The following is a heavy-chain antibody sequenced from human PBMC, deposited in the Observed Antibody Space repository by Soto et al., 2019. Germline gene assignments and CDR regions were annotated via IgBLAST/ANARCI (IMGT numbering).Heavy chain of an antibody. CDR2: INHSGST. CDR3: ARGGHIVVVVAATGGFDY. J-gene: IGHJ4*02. D-gene: IGHD2-15*01. V-gene: IGHV4-34*01. Sequence: SETLSLTCAVYGGSFSGYYWSWIRQPPGKGLEWIGEINHSGSTNYNPSLKSRVTISVGTSKNQFSLKLSSVTAADTAVYYCARGGHIVVVVAATGGFDYWGQGTLVTVSS. CDR1: GGSFSGYY.